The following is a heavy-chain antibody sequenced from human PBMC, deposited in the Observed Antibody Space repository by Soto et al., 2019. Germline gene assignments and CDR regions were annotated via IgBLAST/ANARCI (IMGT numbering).Heavy chain of an antibody. D-gene: IGHD3-3*01. V-gene: IGHV4-31*03. Sequence: SETLSLTCTVSGGSISTGGYYWSWIRQYPGKGLEWLGYIDGSGYTFYNPSLQSRLTLSMDTSKNQFSLKLSSATAADTAVYFCARKQEGFFYGIDYCGQRTLVTVSS. CDR1: GGSISTGGYY. CDR3: ARKQEGFFYGIDY. CDR2: IDGSGYT. J-gene: IGHJ4*02.